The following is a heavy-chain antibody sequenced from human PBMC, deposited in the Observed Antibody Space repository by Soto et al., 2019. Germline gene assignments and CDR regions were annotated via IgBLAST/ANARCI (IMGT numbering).Heavy chain of an antibody. Sequence: SETLSLTCDVSGYSISSGYHWGWNRQPPGKGLEWIGSIYHSGTSYYNPSLMSRVSISVDTSKNQFSLKVTSVTAADTAVYYCAREAYDRADYWGQGTQVTFSS. CDR1: GYSISSGYH. J-gene: IGHJ4*02. CDR3: AREAYDRADY. CDR2: IYHSGTS. D-gene: IGHD3-10*02. V-gene: IGHV4-38-2*02.